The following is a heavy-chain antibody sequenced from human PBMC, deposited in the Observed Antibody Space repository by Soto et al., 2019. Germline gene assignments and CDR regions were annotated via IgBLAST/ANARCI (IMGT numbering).Heavy chain of an antibody. CDR3: ARETYGDYVGYFDP. V-gene: IGHV4-30-2*01. CDR2: IYRNGDT. J-gene: IGHJ5*02. CDR1: GESISSGAYS. D-gene: IGHD4-17*01. Sequence: SETLSLTCVVSGESISSGAYSWAWFRQPPGKGLEWIGDIYRNGDTYHSPSLRGRVTISLDMSDNHFSLKLTSVTVADTAVYYCARETYGDYVGYFDPWGQGTLVTVSS.